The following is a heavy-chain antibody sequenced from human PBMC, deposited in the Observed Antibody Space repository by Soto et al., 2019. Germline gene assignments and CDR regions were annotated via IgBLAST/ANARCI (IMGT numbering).Heavy chain of an antibody. CDR1: GFTFGDYA. CDR3: TRGRDGYNPYYFLY. CDR2: IRNDIYDETT. Sequence: PGGSLRLSCTASGFTFGDYAINWVRQVPGKGLEWLGFIRNDIYDETTEYAASVKGRIIISRDDSKSMAYFQTDSLKTEDTGVYYCTRGRDGYNPYYFLYWGQGALVTVSS. D-gene: IGHD5-12*01. V-gene: IGHV3-49*04. J-gene: IGHJ4*02.